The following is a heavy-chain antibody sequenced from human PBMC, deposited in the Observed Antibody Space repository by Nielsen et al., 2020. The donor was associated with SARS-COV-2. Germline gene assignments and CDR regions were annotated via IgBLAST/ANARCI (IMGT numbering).Heavy chain of an antibody. V-gene: IGHV5-10-1*01. J-gene: IGHJ2*01. CDR3: ASRGSGWVSGYFDL. D-gene: IGHD6-19*01. CDR2: IDPSDSYT. Sequence: KVSCKGSGYSFTSYWISWVRQMPGKGMEWMGRIDPSDSYTNYSQSFQGHVTISSDKSISTAYLQWSSLKASDTAMYYCASRGSGWVSGYFDLWGRGTLVTVSS. CDR1: GYSFTSYW.